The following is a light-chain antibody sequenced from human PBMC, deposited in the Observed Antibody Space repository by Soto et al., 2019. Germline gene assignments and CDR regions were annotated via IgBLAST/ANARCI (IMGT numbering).Light chain of an antibody. CDR2: GAS. Sequence: EILLTQSPATLSLSPGEGATLSCRASQSVSNNLAWYQQKPGQAPRLLIYGASKRATGVPARFSGSGSGTEFTLTISSLEPEDFAVYYCQQRSNWPPFTFGPGTKVDIK. J-gene: IGKJ3*01. CDR1: QSVSNN. CDR3: QQRSNWPPFT. V-gene: IGKV3-11*01.